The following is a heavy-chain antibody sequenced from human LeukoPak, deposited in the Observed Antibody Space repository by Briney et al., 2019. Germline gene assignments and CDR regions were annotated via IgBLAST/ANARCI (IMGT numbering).Heavy chain of an antibody. CDR3: AKEAQGCSITSCYFDS. CDR1: GFTFSSYA. CDR2: ISGSGGSS. D-gene: IGHD2-2*01. J-gene: IGHJ4*02. Sequence: GGSLRLSCAASGFTFSSYAMSWVRQAPGKGLEWVSAISGSGGSSYYADSVKGRFTISRGTSNSTLLLQMNGLRAEDTAVYYCAKEAQGCSITSCYFDSWGQGTLVTVSS. V-gene: IGHV3-23*01.